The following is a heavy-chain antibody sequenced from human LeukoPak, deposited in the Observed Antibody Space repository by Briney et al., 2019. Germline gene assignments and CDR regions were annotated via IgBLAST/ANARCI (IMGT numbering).Heavy chain of an antibody. CDR3: ARDGFRSNYYYYYGMDV. D-gene: IGHD3-10*01. J-gene: IGHJ6*02. V-gene: IGHV3-48*04. Sequence: GGSLRLSCVASGFIFSSYSMNWVRQAPGKGLEWISHVSSSSSNIYYADSVKGRFTISRGNAKKSLFLQMNSLRAEDTAVYYCARDGFRSNYYYYYGMDVWGQGTTVTVSS. CDR1: GFIFSSYS. CDR2: VSSSSSNI.